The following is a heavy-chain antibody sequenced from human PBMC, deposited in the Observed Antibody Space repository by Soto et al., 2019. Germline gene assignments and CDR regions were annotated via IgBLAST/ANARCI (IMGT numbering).Heavy chain of an antibody. CDR2: IWSDGTKK. Sequence: GGSLRLSCTASGFAFSNYGIHWVRQAPGRGLEWVAVIWSDGTKKFYAGSVRGRFTISRDNSKNTIYLQMNSLRAEDTAVYYCARDPTGAQGWFDPWGQGALVTVSS. CDR3: ARDPTGAQGWFDP. CDR1: GFAFSNYG. V-gene: IGHV3-33*01. J-gene: IGHJ5*02. D-gene: IGHD1-26*01.